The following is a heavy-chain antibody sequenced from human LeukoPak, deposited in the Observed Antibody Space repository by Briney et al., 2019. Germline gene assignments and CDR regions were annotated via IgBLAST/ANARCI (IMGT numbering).Heavy chain of an antibody. Sequence: GGSLRLSCAASGFTFSSYEMNWVRQAPGKGLEWVSYISSSGSTIYYADSVKGRFTISRDNAKNSLYLQMNSLRVEDTAVYYCARDPYNGAYSEGYYYYFMDAWGKGTTVTVSS. J-gene: IGHJ6*03. CDR1: GFTFSSYE. CDR3: ARDPYNGAYSEGYYYYFMDA. D-gene: IGHD1-1*01. V-gene: IGHV3-48*03. CDR2: ISSSGSTI.